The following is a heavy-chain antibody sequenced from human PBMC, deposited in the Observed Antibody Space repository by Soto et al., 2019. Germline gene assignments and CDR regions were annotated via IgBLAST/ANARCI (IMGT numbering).Heavy chain of an antibody. CDR2: ISAYNGNT. Sequence: GASVKVSCTASGYTFTSYGISWVRQAPGQGLEWMGWISAYNGNTNYAQKLQGRVTMTTDTSTSTAYMELSRLRSDDTAVYYCARDPGAIAAAAPSNWFDPWGQGTLVTVSS. V-gene: IGHV1-18*01. J-gene: IGHJ5*02. CDR3: ARDPGAIAAAAPSNWFDP. CDR1: GYTFTSYG. D-gene: IGHD6-13*01.